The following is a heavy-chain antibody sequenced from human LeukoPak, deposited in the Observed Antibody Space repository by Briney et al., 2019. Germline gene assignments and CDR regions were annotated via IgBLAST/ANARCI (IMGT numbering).Heavy chain of an antibody. CDR1: GFTFSSYG. V-gene: IGHV3-30*03. D-gene: IGHD3-3*01. Sequence: GGSLRLSCAASGFTFSSYGMHWVRQAPGKGLEWVAVISYDGSNKYYADSVKGRFTISRDNSKNTLYLQMNSLRAEDTAVYYCARGLTYYDFWSGYYPLLDVWGKGTTVTVSS. CDR2: ISYDGSNK. CDR3: ARGLTYYDFWSGYYPLLDV. J-gene: IGHJ6*04.